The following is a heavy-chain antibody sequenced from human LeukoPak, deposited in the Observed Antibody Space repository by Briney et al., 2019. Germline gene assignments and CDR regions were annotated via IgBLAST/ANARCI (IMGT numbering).Heavy chain of an antibody. CDR1: GITSNVYS. J-gene: IGHJ4*02. D-gene: IGHD3-22*01. CDR2: ISSTSKHI. CDR3: ARDSSDFDY. V-gene: IGHV3-21*01. Sequence: EGSLRFSCASSGITSNVYSRNWVRQAPGKLLEWVTSISSTSKHIYYADSMRGRFTVSRDDAKNSLFLQLNSLRAEETAVYYCARDSSDFDYWGQGTLVTVSS.